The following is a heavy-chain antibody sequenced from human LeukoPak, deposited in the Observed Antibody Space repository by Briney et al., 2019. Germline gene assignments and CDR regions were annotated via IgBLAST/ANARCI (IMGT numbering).Heavy chain of an antibody. CDR3: AKSRIVDHRGYFDY. CDR1: VFPFGCYP. V-gene: IGHV3-23*01. D-gene: IGHD2-15*01. J-gene: IGHJ4*02. CDR2: IGTTDDT. Sequence: RGALRLACVTSVFPFGCYPMTWVRRSPVKVLEWDSTIGTTDDTYYADSVKRRFTIARDNYKDTLYLQMHSLGAEDTAIYYCAKSRIVDHRGYFDYWGQGSLVTVSS.